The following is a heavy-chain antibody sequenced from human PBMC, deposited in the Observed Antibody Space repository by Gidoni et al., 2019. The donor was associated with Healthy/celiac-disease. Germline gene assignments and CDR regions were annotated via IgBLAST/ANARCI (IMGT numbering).Heavy chain of an antibody. D-gene: IGHD2-21*02. CDR3: ARGGVTAKYFDY. Sequence: QVQLQESGPGLVKPSQTLSLTCTVSGGSISSGSYYWSWIRQPAGKGLEWIGRIYTSGSTNYNPSLKSRVTISVDTSKNQFSLKLSSVTAADTAVYYCARGGVTAKYFDYWGQGTLVTVSS. CDR1: GGSISSGSYY. V-gene: IGHV4-61*02. J-gene: IGHJ4*02. CDR2: IYTSGST.